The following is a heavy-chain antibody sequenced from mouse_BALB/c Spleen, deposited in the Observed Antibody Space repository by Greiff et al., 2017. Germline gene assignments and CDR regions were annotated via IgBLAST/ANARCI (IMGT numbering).Heavy chain of an antibody. V-gene: IGHV3-2*02. Sequence: EVKLMESGPGLVKPSQSLSLTCTVTGYSITSDYAWNWIRQFPGNKLEWMGYISYSGSTSYNPSLKSRISITRDTSKNQFFLQLNSVTTEDTATYYCAREYGNYRESYYAMDYWGQGTSVTVSS. D-gene: IGHD2-10*02. CDR3: AREYGNYRESYYAMDY. CDR2: ISYSGST. J-gene: IGHJ4*01. CDR1: GYSITSDYA.